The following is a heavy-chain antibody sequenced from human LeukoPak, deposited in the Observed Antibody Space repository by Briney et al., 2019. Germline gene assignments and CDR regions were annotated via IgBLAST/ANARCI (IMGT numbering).Heavy chain of an antibody. J-gene: IGHJ6*03. Sequence: GGSLRLSCAASGFTFSSYSMNWVRQAPGKGLEWVSSISSSSSYIFYADSVKGRFTISRDNAKNSLYLQMNSLRAEDTAVYYCARRYYDFWSGYGLYYMDVWGKGTTVTVSS. D-gene: IGHD3-3*01. CDR3: ARRYYDFWSGYGLYYMDV. CDR1: GFTFSSYS. V-gene: IGHV3-21*01. CDR2: ISSSSSYI.